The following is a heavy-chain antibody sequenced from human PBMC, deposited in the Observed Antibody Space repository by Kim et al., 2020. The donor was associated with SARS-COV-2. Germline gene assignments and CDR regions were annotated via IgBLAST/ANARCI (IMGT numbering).Heavy chain of an antibody. Sequence: TIYEQKFQGRVTMTEDTSTDTAYMERSSLRSEDTAVYYCATAGTGDSVDNWGQGTLVTVSS. CDR3: ATAGTGDSVDN. J-gene: IGHJ4*02. V-gene: IGHV1-24*01. CDR2: T. D-gene: IGHD4-17*01.